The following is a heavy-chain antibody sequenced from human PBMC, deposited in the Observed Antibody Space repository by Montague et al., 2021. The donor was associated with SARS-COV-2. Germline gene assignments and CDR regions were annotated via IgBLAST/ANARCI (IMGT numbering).Heavy chain of an antibody. CDR1: GGSISSGGYY. V-gene: IGHV4-31*03. Sequence: TLSLTCTVSGGSISSGGYYWSWIRQHPGQGLEWIGYLYYSGSTYYNPSLKSGVTILVDKSKNQFSLKLSSVTAADTALYYCARDGYSNSGLDPWGQGTLVTVSS. CDR3: ARDGYSNSGLDP. D-gene: IGHD4-11*01. J-gene: IGHJ5*02. CDR2: LYYSGST.